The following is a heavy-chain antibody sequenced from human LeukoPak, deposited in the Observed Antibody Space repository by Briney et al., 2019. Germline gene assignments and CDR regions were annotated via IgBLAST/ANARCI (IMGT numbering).Heavy chain of an antibody. CDR1: GYTFTSYG. J-gene: IGHJ3*02. D-gene: IGHD3-3*01. CDR2: ISAYNGNT. CDR3: ARDRGRFLEWSNPTNDVFDI. Sequence: ASVKVSCKASGYTFTSYGISWVRQAPGQGLEWMGWISAYNGNTNYTQKLQGRVTMTTDTSTSTAYMELRSLRSDDTAVYYCARDRGRFLEWSNPTNDVFDIGGQGTMVTVSS. V-gene: IGHV1-18*01.